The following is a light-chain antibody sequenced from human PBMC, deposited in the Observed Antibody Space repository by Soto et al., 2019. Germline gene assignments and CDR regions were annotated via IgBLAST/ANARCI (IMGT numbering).Light chain of an antibody. CDR2: GAS. CDR1: QRVSRNY. V-gene: IGKV3-20*01. J-gene: IGKJ4*01. Sequence: EIVLTQSPGTLSLSPGEGATLSCRASQRVSRNYLAWYQQKLGQPPRLLIYGASNRAAGIPDRFSGSGSGTDFTLTITRLETEDFAVYHCQQYSNSPLTFGGGTKVDIK. CDR3: QQYSNSPLT.